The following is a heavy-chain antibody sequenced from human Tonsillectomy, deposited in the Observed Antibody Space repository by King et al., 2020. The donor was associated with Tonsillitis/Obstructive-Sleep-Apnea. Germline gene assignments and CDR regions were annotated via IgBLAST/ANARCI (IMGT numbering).Heavy chain of an antibody. CDR1: GYTFTSYG. CDR3: ARDSMGHYFDSSAYYTFHY. CDR2: ISAYNGDT. V-gene: IGHV1-18*01. J-gene: IGHJ4*02. Sequence: QLVQSGAEVKKPGASVKVSCKASGYTFTSYGISWVRQAPGQGLEWMGWISAYNGDTNYAQKLQGRVTMTTDTSTSTAYMEVRSLRSDDTAVYYCARDSMGHYFDSSAYYTFHYWGQGTLVTVSS. D-gene: IGHD3-22*01.